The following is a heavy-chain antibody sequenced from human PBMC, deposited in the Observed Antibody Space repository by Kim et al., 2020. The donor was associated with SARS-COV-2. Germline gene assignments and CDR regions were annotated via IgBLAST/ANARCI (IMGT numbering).Heavy chain of an antibody. Sequence: GGSLRLSCAASGFTVSSNYMSWVRQAPGKGLEWVSVIYSGGSTYYADSVKGRFTISRDNSKNTLYLQMNSLRAEDTAVYYCARDLEMATITGYYYGMDVWGQGTTVTVSS. CDR3: ARDLEMATITGYYYGMDV. D-gene: IGHD5-12*01. CDR2: IYSGGST. CDR1: GFTVSSNY. J-gene: IGHJ6*02. V-gene: IGHV3-53*01.